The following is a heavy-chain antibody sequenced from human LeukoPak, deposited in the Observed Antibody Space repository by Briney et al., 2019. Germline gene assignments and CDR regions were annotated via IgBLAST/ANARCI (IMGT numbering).Heavy chain of an antibody. J-gene: IGHJ4*02. CDR2: IYYSGST. CDR3: VRDEDSSSGRAFDY. V-gene: IGHV4-39*07. Sequence: PSETLSLTCTVSGGSISSSSYYWGWIHQPPGKGLEWIESIYYSGSTYYNPSLKSRVTISVDTSKNQFSLKLSSMTAADTAVYYCVRDEDSSSGRAFDYWGQGILVTVSS. CDR1: GGSISSSSYY. D-gene: IGHD6-6*01.